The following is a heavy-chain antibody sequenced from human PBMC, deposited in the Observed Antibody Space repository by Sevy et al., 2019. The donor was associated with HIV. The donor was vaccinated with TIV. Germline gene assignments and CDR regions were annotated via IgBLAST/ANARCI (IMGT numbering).Heavy chain of an antibody. CDR1: GFIFSNYW. D-gene: IGHD1-1*01. CDR3: ARDTGNFYVDY. V-gene: IGHV3-7*01. CDR2: IKGDGSQT. Sequence: GGSLRLSCAASGFIFSNYWMTWVRQAPGKGLEWVANIKGDGSQTAYADSVRGRCTISRDNAKNSLYLQINSLSPEDTALYYCARDTGNFYVDYWGREPWSPSPQ. J-gene: IGHJ4*02.